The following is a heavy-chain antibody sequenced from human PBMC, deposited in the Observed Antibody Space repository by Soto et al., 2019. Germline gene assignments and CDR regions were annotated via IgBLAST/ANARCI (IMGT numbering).Heavy chain of an antibody. J-gene: IGHJ5*02. D-gene: IGHD3-3*01. CDR1: GGSISSGGYY. Sequence: PSETLSLTCTVSGGSISSGGYYWSWIRQHPGKGLEWIGYIYYSGSTNYNPSLKSRVTISVDTSKNQFSLKLSSVTAADTAVYYCARVFLLDRDRWFDPWGQGTLVTVSS. CDR2: IYYSGST. V-gene: IGHV4-61*08. CDR3: ARVFLLDRDRWFDP.